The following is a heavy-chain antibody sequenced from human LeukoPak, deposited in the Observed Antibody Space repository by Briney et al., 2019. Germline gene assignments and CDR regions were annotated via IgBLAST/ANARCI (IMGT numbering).Heavy chain of an antibody. CDR1: GFTFSSYW. CDR3: TRAQVLGAFDI. CDR2: VNSDETST. Sequence: GGSLRLSCAASGFTFSSYWMHWVRQAPGKGPVWVSRVNSDETSTKYADSVKGRFTISRDNAKSTLYLQMNSLRAEDTAVYYCTRAQVLGAFDIWGLGTMVTVSS. D-gene: IGHD3-16*01. V-gene: IGHV3-74*01. J-gene: IGHJ3*02.